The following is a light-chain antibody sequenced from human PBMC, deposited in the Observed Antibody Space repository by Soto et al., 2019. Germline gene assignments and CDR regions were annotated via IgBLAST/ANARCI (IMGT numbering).Light chain of an antibody. Sequence: QSVLTQPPSASGTPGQRVTISCSGSSSNIGSNYAFWYQHLPGTAPKLLIYRNNQRPSGVPDRFSGSKSGTSASLAISGRRSDDETDYYCAAWDDSLSGVVFGGGTKLTVL. J-gene: IGLJ2*01. CDR3: AAWDDSLSGVV. CDR2: RNN. CDR1: SSNIGSNY. V-gene: IGLV1-47*01.